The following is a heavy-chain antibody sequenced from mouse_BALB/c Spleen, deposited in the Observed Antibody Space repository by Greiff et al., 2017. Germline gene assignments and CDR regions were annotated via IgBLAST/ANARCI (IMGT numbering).Heavy chain of an antibody. CDR2: INPSNGGT. Sequence: QVQLKQPGAELVKPGASVKLSCKASGYTFTSYYMYWVKQRPGQGLEWIGGINPSNGGTNFNEKFKSKATLTVDKSSSTAYMQLSSLTSEDSAVYYCTRGYYVNWYFDVWGAGTTGTVSS. V-gene: IGHV1S81*02. CDR1: GYTFTSYY. CDR3: TRGYYVNWYFDV. J-gene: IGHJ1*01. D-gene: IGHD2-3*01.